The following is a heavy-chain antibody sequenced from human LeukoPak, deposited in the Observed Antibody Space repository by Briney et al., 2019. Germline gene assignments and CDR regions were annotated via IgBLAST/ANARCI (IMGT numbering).Heavy chain of an antibody. CDR3: AREGAHGDPPDY. J-gene: IGHJ4*02. Sequence: ASVKVSCKASGYTFTSYYMHWVRQAPGQGLEWMGLINPTGGSTGYAQKFQGRVTMTRDMSTSTVYMELSSLRSEDTAVYYCAREGAHGDPPDYWGQGTLVTVSS. D-gene: IGHD4-17*01. CDR1: GYTFTSYY. CDR2: INPTGGST. V-gene: IGHV1-46*01.